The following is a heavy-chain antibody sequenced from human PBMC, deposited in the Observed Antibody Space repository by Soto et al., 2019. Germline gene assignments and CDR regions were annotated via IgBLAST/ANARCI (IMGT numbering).Heavy chain of an antibody. CDR3: ARDQPFSGSYCFDY. Sequence: SVKVACKSSVYTLTSYAMHLVRQAPGQRLEWMGWINAGNGNTKYSQKFQGRVTITRDTSASTAYMELSSLRSEDTAVYYCARDQPFSGSYCFDYWGQGTLVTVSS. CDR2: INAGNGNT. J-gene: IGHJ4*02. CDR1: VYTLTSYA. V-gene: IGHV1-3*01. D-gene: IGHD1-26*01.